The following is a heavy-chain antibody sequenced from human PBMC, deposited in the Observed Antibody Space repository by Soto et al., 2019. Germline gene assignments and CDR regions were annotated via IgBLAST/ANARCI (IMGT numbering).Heavy chain of an antibody. J-gene: IGHJ4*02. V-gene: IGHV1-46*01. CDR3: ATEPKESFSFDF. CDR1: SYTLSKYN. CDR2: IRPSGENT. Sequence: AASVKVSCKASSYTLSKYNIHWLRQAPGQGLEWLGIIRPSGENTGYAQRFQGRVTVTRDTSTSTVYMELTSLKSDETGVYYCATEPKESFSFDFWGQGMLVTVSS. D-gene: IGHD3-10*01.